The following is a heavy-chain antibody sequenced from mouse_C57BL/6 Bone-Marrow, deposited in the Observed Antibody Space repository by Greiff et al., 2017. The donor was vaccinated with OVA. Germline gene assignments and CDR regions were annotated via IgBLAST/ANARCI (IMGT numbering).Heavy chain of an antibody. J-gene: IGHJ3*01. CDR3: ARGTTVVAPRCAY. CDR1: GYTFTSYG. CDR2: IYPRSGNT. V-gene: IGHV1-81*01. D-gene: IGHD1-1*01. Sequence: VQLQQSGAELARPGASVKLSCKASGYTFTSYGISWVKQRTGQGLEWIGEIYPRSGNTYYNEKFKGKATLTADKSSSTAYMELRSLTSEDSAVYFCARGTTVVAPRCAYWGQGTLGTGSA.